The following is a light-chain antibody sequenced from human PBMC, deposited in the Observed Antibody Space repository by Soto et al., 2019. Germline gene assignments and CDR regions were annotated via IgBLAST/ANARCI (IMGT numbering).Light chain of an antibody. J-gene: IGLJ2*01. CDR2: EVR. CDR1: SSDVNYYNY. Sequence: QSALTQPASVSGSPGQSITISCTGGSSDVNYYNYVSWYQQYPGKAPKLIIYEVRNRPSGVSNRFSGSKSGNMASLTISGLQAEDEADYYCSSYTSTTIVVFGGVTKVTVL. CDR3: SSYTSTTIVV. V-gene: IGLV2-14*01.